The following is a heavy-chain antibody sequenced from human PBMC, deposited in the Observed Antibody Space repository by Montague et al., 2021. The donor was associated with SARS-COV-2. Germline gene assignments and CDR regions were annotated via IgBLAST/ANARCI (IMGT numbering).Heavy chain of an antibody. J-gene: IGHJ3*02. CDR1: GFTFSSYG. V-gene: IGHV3-30*18. D-gene: IGHD3-3*01. CDR3: AKFSGYDFYDAFDI. Sequence: SLSLSCAASGFTFSSYGMHWVRQAPGKGLEWVAVISYDGSNKYYADSAKGRFTISRDNSKNTLYLQMNSLRAEDTAVYYCAKFSGYDFYDAFDIWGQGTMVTVSS. CDR2: ISYDGSNK.